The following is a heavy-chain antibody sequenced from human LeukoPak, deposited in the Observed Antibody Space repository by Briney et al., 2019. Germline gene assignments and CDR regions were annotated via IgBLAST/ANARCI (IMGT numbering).Heavy chain of an antibody. CDR1: GYTFTGYY. D-gene: IGHD1-26*01. Sequence: ASVKDSCKAAGYTFTGYYMHWVRQAPGQGLEWMGWINPNSGGTNYAQKFQGRVTMTRDTSISTAYMELSRLRSDDTAVYYCARDPPGGDSGSYAFDYWGQGTLVTVSS. J-gene: IGHJ4*02. CDR2: INPNSGGT. V-gene: IGHV1-2*02. CDR3: ARDPPGGDSGSYAFDY.